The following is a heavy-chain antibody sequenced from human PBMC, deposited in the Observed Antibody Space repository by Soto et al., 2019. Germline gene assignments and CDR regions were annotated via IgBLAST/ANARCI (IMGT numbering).Heavy chain of an antibody. Sequence: QIQLVQSGPEVKKPGASVRLSCKASGYSFVSHGISWVRQAPGQGLEWMAWIGPYKGVTKYAQRLQGRVTVTTDTHTSSVYMELRNLGPDDTAVYYCARDVQHWWEDATGGFDYWGQGTVVAVSS. V-gene: IGHV1-18*04. D-gene: IGHD2-8*02. J-gene: IGHJ4*02. CDR3: ARDVQHWWEDATGGFDY. CDR2: IGPYKGVT. CDR1: GYSFVSHG.